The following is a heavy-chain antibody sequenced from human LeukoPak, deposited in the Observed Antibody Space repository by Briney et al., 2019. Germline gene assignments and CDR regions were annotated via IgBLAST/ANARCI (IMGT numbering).Heavy chain of an antibody. Sequence: GASVKVSCKASGYTFSNYGISWVRQAPGQGLEWMGWISSYNDNTNYAQKLQGRVTMTTDTSTSTAYMELRSLRSDDTAVYYCARGPAWGYSSPYYFDYWGQGTLVTVSS. CDR1: GYTFSNYG. CDR3: ARGPAWGYSSPYYFDY. V-gene: IGHV1-18*01. D-gene: IGHD3-16*01. CDR2: ISSYNDNT. J-gene: IGHJ4*02.